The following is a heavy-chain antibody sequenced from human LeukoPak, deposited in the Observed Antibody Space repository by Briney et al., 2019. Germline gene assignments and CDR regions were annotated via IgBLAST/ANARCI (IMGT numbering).Heavy chain of an antibody. Sequence: SETLSLTCTVSGGSISSYYWSWIRQPTGKGLEWIGYIYYSGSTNYNPSLKSRVTISVDTSKNQFSLKLRSVTAADTAMYYCARVFCSSTSCYAFDYWGQGTLVTVSS. CDR1: GGSISSYY. CDR2: IYYSGST. V-gene: IGHV4-59*12. J-gene: IGHJ4*02. CDR3: ARVFCSSTSCYAFDY. D-gene: IGHD2-2*01.